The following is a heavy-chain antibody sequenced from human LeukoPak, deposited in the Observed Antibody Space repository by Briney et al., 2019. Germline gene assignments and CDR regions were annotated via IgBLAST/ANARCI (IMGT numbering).Heavy chain of an antibody. Sequence: GGSLRLSCVASGFTFSSYWMHWVRQVPGRGLVWVARINGDGGITEYADSVRGRFTISRDNAKNTLFLQMNSLRGEDTAVYCCAREHFGYSYEYWGQGTLVTVSS. CDR3: AREHFGYSYEY. CDR2: INGDGGIT. D-gene: IGHD5-18*01. CDR1: GFTFSSYW. V-gene: IGHV3-74*03. J-gene: IGHJ4*02.